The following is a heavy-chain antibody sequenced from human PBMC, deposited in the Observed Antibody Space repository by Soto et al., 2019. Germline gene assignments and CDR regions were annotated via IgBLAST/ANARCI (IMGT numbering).Heavy chain of an antibody. V-gene: IGHV3-11*01. D-gene: IGHD3-10*01. CDR1: GLTFSDSY. J-gene: IGHJ6*02. CDR3: ARVRFGEWGYAMDV. CDR2: ISSTGSSI. Sequence: VQLVESGGGLVKPGGSLRLSFAASGLTFSDSYLNWIRHAPGKGLAWLAYISSTGSSIFYAGSVKGRFTISRDNAKNSLYLPMNSLRAEDTAMYYCARVRFGEWGYAMDVWGQGTTVTVSS.